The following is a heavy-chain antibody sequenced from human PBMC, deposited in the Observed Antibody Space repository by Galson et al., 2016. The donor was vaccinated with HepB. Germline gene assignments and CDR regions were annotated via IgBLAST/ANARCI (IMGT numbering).Heavy chain of an antibody. CDR3: AKGYYCSAGSCYPGAPGGGFDSWGQGTRVTVSAGVDV. CDR1: GFTFSRYA. V-gene: IGHV3-23*01. D-gene: IGHD2-15*01. J-gene: IGHJ6*02. CDR2: ITGSGGSA. Sequence: SLRLSCAASGFTFSRYAMTWVRQAPGKGLEWVSFITGSGGSAYYADSVRGRFTISRGNSLNTLYLQMKSLRVEDTALYYCAKGYYCSAGSCYPGAPGGGFDSWGQGTRVTVSAGVDVWGQGTTVTVSS.